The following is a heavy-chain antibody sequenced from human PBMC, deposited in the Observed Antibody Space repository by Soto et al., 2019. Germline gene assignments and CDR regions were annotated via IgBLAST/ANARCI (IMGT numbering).Heavy chain of an antibody. J-gene: IGHJ4*02. CDR1: GYKFSDFY. CDR2: FSPTTNGA. V-gene: IGHV1-46*03. D-gene: IGHD1-1*01. Sequence: QVDLVQSGPEVKEPGAAVKVSCQTSGYKFSDFYIHWVRQAPGQGLEWMGLFSPTTNGATYSRTFRGRVPMTGATATSTAYLDLRDMRSDDTAVYYCSRDLGPIASTASEYWGQGTLVTVSS. CDR3: SRDLGPIASTASEY.